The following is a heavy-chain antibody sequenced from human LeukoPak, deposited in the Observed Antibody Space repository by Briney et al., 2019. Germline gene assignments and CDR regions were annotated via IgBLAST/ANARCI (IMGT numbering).Heavy chain of an antibody. CDR1: GFTFSSYG. V-gene: IGHV3-30*18. D-gene: IGHD6-19*01. CDR3: AKGSLGYSSGWYVYNY. CDR2: ISYDGSNK. Sequence: HPGGSLRLSCAASGFTFSSYGMHWVRQAPGKGLEWVAVISYDGSNKYYADSVKGRFTISRDNSKNTLYLQMNSLRAEDTAVYYYAKGSLGYSSGWYVYNYWGQGTLVTVSS. J-gene: IGHJ4*02.